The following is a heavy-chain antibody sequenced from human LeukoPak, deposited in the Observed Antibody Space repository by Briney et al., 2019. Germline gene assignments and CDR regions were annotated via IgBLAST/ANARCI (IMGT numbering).Heavy chain of an antibody. CDR1: GFTFSSYS. V-gene: IGHV3-30*18. D-gene: IGHD1-26*01. CDR3: VKGKWEDNHYYYGLDV. CDR2: ISYDSFNE. J-gene: IGHJ6*02. Sequence: GGSLRLSCAASGFTFSSYSMNWVRQAPGKGLEWLAAISYDSFNEDYRDSVKGRLTISRDNSKNTVDLQMDSLRPEDTAVYFCVKGKWEDNHYYYGLDVWGQGTTVSVAS.